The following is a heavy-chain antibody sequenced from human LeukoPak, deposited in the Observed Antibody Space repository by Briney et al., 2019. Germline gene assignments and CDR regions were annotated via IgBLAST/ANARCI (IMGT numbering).Heavy chain of an antibody. J-gene: IGHJ4*02. D-gene: IGHD3-22*01. CDR1: GYTFTGYY. CDR3: ARGSPDRYYYDSSGPDY. Sequence: ASVKVSCKASGYTFTGYYMHWVRQAPGQGLEWMGWINPNSGGTNYAQKFQGRVTITRDTSISTAYMELSRLRSDDTAVYYCARGSPDRYYYDSSGPDYWGQGTLVTVSS. CDR2: INPNSGGT. V-gene: IGHV1-2*02.